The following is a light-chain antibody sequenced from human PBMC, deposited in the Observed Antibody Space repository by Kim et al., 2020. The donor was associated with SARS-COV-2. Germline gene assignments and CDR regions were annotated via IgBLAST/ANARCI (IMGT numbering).Light chain of an antibody. CDR3: QEYSNWPWT. Sequence: EIVVTQSPATLPVSLGERVTLSCRASQSVGYNLAWYQQKPGQAPRLLIYGASSRATGIPARFSGSGSGTEFTLTITSLQSEDFAVYHCQEYSNWPWTFGQGTKVEI. CDR2: GAS. CDR1: QSVGYN. J-gene: IGKJ1*01. V-gene: IGKV3-15*01.